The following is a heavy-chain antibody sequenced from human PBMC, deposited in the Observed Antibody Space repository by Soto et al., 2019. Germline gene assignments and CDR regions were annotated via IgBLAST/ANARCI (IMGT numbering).Heavy chain of an antibody. J-gene: IGHJ3*02. D-gene: IGHD2-21*02. CDR1: GYTFTSYD. CDR3: ARRHEATAGAFDI. V-gene: IGHV1-8*01. CDR2: MNPNSGNT. Sequence: ASVKVSCKASGYTFTSYDINWVRQATGQGLEWMGWMNPNSGNTGYAQKFQGRVTMTRNTSISTAYMELSSLRSEDTAVYYCARRHEATAGAFDIWGQGTMVTVSS.